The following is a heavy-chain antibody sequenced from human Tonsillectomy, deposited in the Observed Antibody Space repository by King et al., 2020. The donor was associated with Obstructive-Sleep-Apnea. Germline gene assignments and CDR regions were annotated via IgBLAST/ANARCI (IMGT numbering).Heavy chain of an antibody. CDR3: ARGSGWLRSSFYFDY. V-gene: IGHV3-30-3*01. J-gene: IGHJ4*02. Sequence: VQLVESGGGVVQPGRSLRLSCAASGFTFSSYAMHWVRQAPGKGLEWVAVISYDGNNKYYADSVEGRFTISRDNSKSTVSLQMNSLRAEDTAVYYCARGSGWLRSSFYFDYWGQGTLVTVSS. CDR2: ISYDGNNK. CDR1: GFTFSSYA. D-gene: IGHD5-12*01.